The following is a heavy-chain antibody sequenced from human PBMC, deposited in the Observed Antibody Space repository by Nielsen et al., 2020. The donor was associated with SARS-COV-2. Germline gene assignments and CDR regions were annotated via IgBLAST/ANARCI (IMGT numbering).Heavy chain of an antibody. J-gene: IGHJ4*01. V-gene: IGHV3-23*01. CDR3: AKVWRSGNSYFDY. CDR1: GFTFSSFA. Sequence: ETLSLTCAASGFTFSSFALSWFRQAPGKGLEWVSGFTGVGDTTSYVDSVKGRFTISRDNSQNTLSLQMNSLRAEDTAVYYCAKVWRSGNSYFDYWGHGTQVTVSS. CDR2: FTGVGDTT. D-gene: IGHD4-23*01.